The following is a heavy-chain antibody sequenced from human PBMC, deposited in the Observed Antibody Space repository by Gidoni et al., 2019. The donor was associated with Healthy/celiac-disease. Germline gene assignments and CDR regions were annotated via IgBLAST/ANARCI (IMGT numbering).Heavy chain of an antibody. V-gene: IGHV4-39*01. CDR1: GGSISSSSYY. CDR2: IYYSGST. CDR3: ARPYARGLLMDV. J-gene: IGHJ6*02. D-gene: IGHD3-10*02. Sequence: QLQLQESGPGLVKPSETLSLTCTVSGGSISSSSYYWGWIRQPPGKGLEWIGSIYYSGSTYYNPSLKSRVTISVDTSKNQFSLKLSSVTAADTAVYYCARPYARGLLMDVWGQGTTVTVSS.